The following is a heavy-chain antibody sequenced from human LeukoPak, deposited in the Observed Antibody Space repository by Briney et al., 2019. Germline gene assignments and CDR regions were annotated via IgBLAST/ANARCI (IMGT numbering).Heavy chain of an antibody. CDR2: ISSSSSYI. CDR1: GFTFSSYG. J-gene: IGHJ4*02. V-gene: IGHV3-21*01. Sequence: GGSLRLSCAASGFTFSSYGMNWVRQAPGKGLEWVSSISSSSSYIYYADSVKGRFTISRDNAKNSLYLQMNSLRAEDTAVYYCARDTGAYYDSGGLDYWGQGTLVTVSS. CDR3: ARDTGAYYDSGGLDY. D-gene: IGHD3-22*01.